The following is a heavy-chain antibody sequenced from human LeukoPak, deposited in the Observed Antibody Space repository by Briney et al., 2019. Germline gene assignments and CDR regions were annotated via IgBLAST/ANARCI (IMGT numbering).Heavy chain of an antibody. J-gene: IGHJ4*02. V-gene: IGHV1-69*05. CDR1: GGTFSSYA. CDR2: IIPIFGTA. D-gene: IGHD3-16*02. CDR3: ARGYDYVWGSYRAPFDY. Sequence: SVKVSCKASGGTFSSYAISWVRQAPGQGLEWTGGIIPIFGTANYAQKFQGRVTITMDESTSTAYMELSSLRSEDTAVYYCARGYDYVWGSYRAPFDYWGQGTLVTVSS.